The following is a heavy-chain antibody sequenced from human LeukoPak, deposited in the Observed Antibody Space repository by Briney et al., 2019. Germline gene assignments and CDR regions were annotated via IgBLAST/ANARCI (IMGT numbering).Heavy chain of an antibody. CDR3: AKDSRTYFKSLDP. D-gene: IGHD6-13*01. CDR1: RFTFSNAW. J-gene: IGHJ5*02. CDR2: IRYDGSNK. V-gene: IGHV3-30*02. Sequence: GGSLRLSCAASRFTFSNAWMSWVRQAPGKGLEWVTFIRYDGSNKYYADSVKGRFTISRDNSKNTLYLQMNSLRPEDTAVYYCAKDSRTYFKSLDPWGQGTLVTVSS.